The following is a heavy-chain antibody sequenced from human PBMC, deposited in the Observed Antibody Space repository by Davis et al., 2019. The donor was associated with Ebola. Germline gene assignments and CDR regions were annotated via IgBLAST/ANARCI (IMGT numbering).Heavy chain of an antibody. J-gene: IGHJ5*02. CDR3: ARRVGSWYAWFDP. D-gene: IGHD6-13*01. CDR1: GGSISSSSYY. CDR2: IYYSGST. Sequence: MPSETLSLTCTVSGGSISSSSYYWGWIRQPPGKGLEWIGSIYYSGSTYYNPSLKSRVTISVDTSKNQFSLKLSSVTAADTAVYYCARRVGSWYAWFDPWGQGTLVTVSS. V-gene: IGHV4-39*01.